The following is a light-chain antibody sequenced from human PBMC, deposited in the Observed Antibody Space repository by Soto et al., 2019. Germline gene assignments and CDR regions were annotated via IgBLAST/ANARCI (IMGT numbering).Light chain of an antibody. CDR2: GAS. Sequence: EIVMTQSPATLSVSPGERATLSCRASQGIGSTLAWYQQKPGQTPRLLIYGASTRATGVPARFSGSGSGTEFALTISSLQSEDFGIYYCQKYNQWPWTFGPGTKVDIK. V-gene: IGKV3-15*01. CDR3: QKYNQWPWT. CDR1: QGIGST. J-gene: IGKJ1*01.